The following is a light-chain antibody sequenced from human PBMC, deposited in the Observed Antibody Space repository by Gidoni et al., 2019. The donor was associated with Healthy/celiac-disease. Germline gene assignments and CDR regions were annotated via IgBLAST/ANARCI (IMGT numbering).Light chain of an antibody. CDR2: DAS. J-gene: IGKJ4*01. V-gene: IGKV1-33*01. CDR1: QDISNY. CDR3: QQYDNLPPLT. Sequence: DIQMTHSPSSLSASVGDRVTITCQASQDISNYLNLYQQKPWKAPKLLIYDASNLETGVPSRFSGSGSWTDFTFTIISLQPEDIATDYCQQYDNLPPLTFGGGTKVEIQ.